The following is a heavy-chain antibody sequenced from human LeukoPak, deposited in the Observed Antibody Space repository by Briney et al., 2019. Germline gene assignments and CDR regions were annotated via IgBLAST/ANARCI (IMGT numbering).Heavy chain of an antibody. V-gene: IGHV4-39*01. CDR2: MYYSGST. CDR1: GGSISSTSYY. Sequence: WETLSLTCTVSGGSISSTSYYWGWIRHPPGRGLEWIGSMYYSGSTHYNASLKRRVTISVDTSKNQFSLKLSSVTAADTAVYYCARLSGSYVDYWGQGTLVTVSS. D-gene: IGHD1-26*01. CDR3: ARLSGSYVDY. J-gene: IGHJ4*02.